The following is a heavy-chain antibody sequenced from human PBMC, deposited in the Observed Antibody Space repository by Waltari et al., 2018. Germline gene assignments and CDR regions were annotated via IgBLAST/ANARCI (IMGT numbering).Heavy chain of an antibody. D-gene: IGHD3-10*01. CDR1: GFRFSNYW. V-gene: IGHV3-74*01. CDR2: IRDDETSI. Sequence: EEQLLESGGGLVQPGDSLRLSCAGSGFRFSNYWMNWVRQAPGKGLVLVARIRDDETSISYADSVKGRFTISRDNAKNTVYLQMKRLRVEDTAVYYCARLAPRTYRSPVPGRHYYYGMDVWGQGTTVTVSS. J-gene: IGHJ6*02. CDR3: ARLAPRTYRSPVPGRHYYYGMDV.